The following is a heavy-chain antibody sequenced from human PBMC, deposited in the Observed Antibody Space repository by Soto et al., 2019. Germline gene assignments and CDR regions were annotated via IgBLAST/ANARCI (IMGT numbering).Heavy chain of an antibody. CDR1: GGSISSSSYY. J-gene: IGHJ4*02. Sequence: SETLSLTCTVSGGSISSSSYYWGWIRQPPGKGLEWIGSIYYSGSTYYNPSLKSRVTISVDTSKNQFSLKLSSVTAADTAVYYCARLMMTTVSNFDYWGQGTLVTVSS. V-gene: IGHV4-39*01. CDR2: IYYSGST. D-gene: IGHD4-17*01. CDR3: ARLMMTTVSNFDY.